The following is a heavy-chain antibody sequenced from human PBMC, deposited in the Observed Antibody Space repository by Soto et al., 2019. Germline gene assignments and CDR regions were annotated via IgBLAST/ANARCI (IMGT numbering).Heavy chain of an antibody. CDR1: GFTFSDYW. Sequence: GGSLRLSCAASGFTFSDYWMSWVRQTPGKGLEWVANIKQDGSEKHYADSVKGRFTISRDNAENSLSLQMNYLRGDDTAVYYCARTGTTHYLGQGTLVTVSS. J-gene: IGHJ4*02. D-gene: IGHD1-1*01. CDR2: IKQDGSEK. CDR3: ARTGTTHY. V-gene: IGHV3-7*05.